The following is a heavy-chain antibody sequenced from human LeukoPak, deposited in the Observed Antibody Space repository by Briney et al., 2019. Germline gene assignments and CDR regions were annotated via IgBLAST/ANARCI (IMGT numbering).Heavy chain of an antibody. V-gene: IGHV4-59*01. Sequence: SETLSLTCTVSGGSISSCYWSWIRQPPGKGLEWIGYIYYSGSTNYNPSLKSRVTISVDTSKNQFSLKLSSVTAADTAVYYCARATYCSSTSCYNGYFQHWGQGTLVTVSS. J-gene: IGHJ1*01. CDR1: GGSISSCY. CDR3: ARATYCSSTSCYNGYFQH. D-gene: IGHD2-2*02. CDR2: IYYSGST.